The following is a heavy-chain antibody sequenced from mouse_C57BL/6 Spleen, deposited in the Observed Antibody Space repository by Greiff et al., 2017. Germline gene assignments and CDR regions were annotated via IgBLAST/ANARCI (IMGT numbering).Heavy chain of an antibody. Sequence: QVQLQQPGAELVRPGSSVKLSCKASGYTFTSYWMHWVKQRPIQGLEWIGNIDPSDSETHYNQKFKDKATLTVDKSSSTAYMELRSLTSEDTAVYYCATYGSSSFAYWGQGTLVTVSA. CDR3: ATYGSSSFAY. J-gene: IGHJ3*01. D-gene: IGHD1-1*01. CDR1: GYTFTSYW. CDR2: IDPSDSET. V-gene: IGHV1-52*01.